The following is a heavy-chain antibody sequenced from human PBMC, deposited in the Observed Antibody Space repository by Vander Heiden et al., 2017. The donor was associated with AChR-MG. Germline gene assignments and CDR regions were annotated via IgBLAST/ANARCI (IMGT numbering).Heavy chain of an antibody. V-gene: IGHV3-7*01. D-gene: IGHD6-19*01. J-gene: IGHJ4*02. CDR1: GFPFSGYW. Sequence: EVQLVESGGGLVQPGGSPRPSCAASGFPFSGYWMNWVRQAPGKGLEWVANMNQDGSEKYYVDSVEGRFTNSRDNAKNSLYLQMNSLRVEDTALYYCARGRHSSAWTPEDYWGQGTLVTVSS. CDR2: MNQDGSEK. CDR3: ARGRHSSAWTPEDY.